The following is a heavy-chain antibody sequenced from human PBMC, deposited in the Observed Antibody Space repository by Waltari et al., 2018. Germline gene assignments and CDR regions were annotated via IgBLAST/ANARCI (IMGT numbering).Heavy chain of an antibody. CDR1: GFTLSSSY. V-gene: IGHV3-74*01. J-gene: IGHJ4*02. D-gene: IGHD3-16*01. Sequence: EVQLVESGGGLVQPGGSLRLSCEASGFTLSSSYMHWVRQVPGKGVVGVSRINTDGSSANYADSVKGRFTISRDNGKNTLYLQMNSLRAEDTAVYYCARDGGGNGYIHYWGQGTLVTVSS. CDR2: INTDGSSA. CDR3: ARDGGGNGYIHY.